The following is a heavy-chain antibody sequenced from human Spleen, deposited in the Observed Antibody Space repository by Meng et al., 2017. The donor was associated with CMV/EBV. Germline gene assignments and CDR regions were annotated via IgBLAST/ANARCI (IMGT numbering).Heavy chain of an antibody. J-gene: IGHJ4*02. CDR2: ISNTGSTT. CDR1: GFTFSSYS. CDR3: ARAWGH. D-gene: IGHD3-16*01. Sequence: GESLKISCAASGFTFSSYSMNWVRQAPGKGLVWVSRISNTGSTTTYAESVRGRFTISRDNAKNTLYLQMNSLRAEDTAVYYCARAWGHWGQGTLVTVSS. V-gene: IGHV3-74*03.